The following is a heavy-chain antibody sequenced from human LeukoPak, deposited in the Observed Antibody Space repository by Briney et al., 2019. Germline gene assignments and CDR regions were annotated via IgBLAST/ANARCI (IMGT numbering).Heavy chain of an antibody. D-gene: IGHD6-13*01. V-gene: IGHV3-33*06. Sequence: GGSLRLSCAASGFTFSSYGMHWVRQAPGKGLEWVAVIWYDGSNKYYADSVKGRFTISRDNSKNTLYLQMNSLRAEDTAVYYCAKAIAAAGQGAFDIWGQGTMVTVSS. CDR1: GFTFSSYG. CDR2: IWYDGSNK. CDR3: AKAIAAAGQGAFDI. J-gene: IGHJ3*02.